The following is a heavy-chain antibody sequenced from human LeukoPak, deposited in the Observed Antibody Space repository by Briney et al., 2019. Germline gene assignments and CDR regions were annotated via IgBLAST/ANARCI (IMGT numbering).Heavy chain of an antibody. J-gene: IGHJ4*02. CDR2: HSAYNGNT. V-gene: IGHV1-18*04. CDR1: GYTFTSYG. D-gene: IGHD6-19*01. CDR3: ARDLGVAVAGLGGY. Sequence: GASVKVSCKASGYTFTSYGISWVRQAPGQGLAWMGWHSAYNGNTNYAQKLQGRITITTDTSTNTAYMELRSLRSDDTAVYYCARDLGVAVAGLGGYWGQGTLVTVSS.